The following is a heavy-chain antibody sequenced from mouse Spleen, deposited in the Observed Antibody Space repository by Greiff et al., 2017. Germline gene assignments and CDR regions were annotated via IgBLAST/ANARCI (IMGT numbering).Heavy chain of an antibody. D-gene: IGHD1-1*01. V-gene: IGHV1-42*01. J-gene: IGHJ1*01. Sequence: VQLKESGPELVKPGASVKISCKASGYSFTGYYMNWVKQSPEKSLEWIGEINPSTGGTTYNQKFKAKATLTVDKSSSTAYMQLKSLTSEDSAVYYCASTTVVEGDFDVWGAGTTVTVSS. CDR2: INPSTGGT. CDR1: GYSFTGYY. CDR3: ASTTVVEGDFDV.